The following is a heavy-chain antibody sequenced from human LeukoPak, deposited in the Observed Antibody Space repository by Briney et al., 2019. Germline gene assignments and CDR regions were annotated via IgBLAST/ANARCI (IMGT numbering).Heavy chain of an antibody. CDR3: NVRWGPNSDY. CDR2: ISNDGSTT. J-gene: IGHJ4*02. Sequence: GGSLRLSCAASGFTFSTFWMHWVRHTPGKGLVWVSRISNDGSTTHYADSVKGRFTISRDNAKNTLFLHMNSLRAEDTAVYYCNVRWGPNSDYWGQGTLVTVSS. D-gene: IGHD7-27*01. CDR1: GFTFSTFW. V-gene: IGHV3-74*01.